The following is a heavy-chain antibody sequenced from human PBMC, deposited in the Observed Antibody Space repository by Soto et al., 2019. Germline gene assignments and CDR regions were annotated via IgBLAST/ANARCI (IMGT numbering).Heavy chain of an antibody. Sequence: KLTWKACGDRFTSYAISWVRQAPGQGLEWMGWISAYNGNTNYAQKLQGRVTMTTDTSTSTAYMELRSLRVEDTAIYFCARGRYYDSPQDLWGRGTQVSGSS. CDR2: ISAYNGNT. CDR1: GDRFTSYA. J-gene: IGHJ5*02. V-gene: IGHV1-18*01. CDR3: ARGRYYDSPQDL. D-gene: IGHD3-10*01.